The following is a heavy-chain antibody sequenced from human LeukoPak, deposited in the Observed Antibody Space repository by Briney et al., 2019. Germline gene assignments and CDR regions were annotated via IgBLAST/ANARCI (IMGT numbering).Heavy chain of an antibody. J-gene: IGHJ4*02. Sequence: GASLRLSCAASGFTFSSYAMSWVRQAPGKGLEWVSAISGSGGSTYYADSVKGRFTISRDNSKNTLYPQMNSLRAEDTAVYYCAKVKSDDFWRGYLFDYWGQGTLVTVSS. CDR3: AKVKSDDFWRGYLFDY. D-gene: IGHD3-3*01. CDR2: ISGSGGST. CDR1: GFTFSSYA. V-gene: IGHV3-23*01.